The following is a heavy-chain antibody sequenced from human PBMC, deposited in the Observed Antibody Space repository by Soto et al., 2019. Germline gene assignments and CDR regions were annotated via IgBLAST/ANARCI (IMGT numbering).Heavy chain of an antibody. Sequence: ASVKVSCKAPRDTFTSYYINWVRQAPGQGLEWMGVINPDGGSTAYAQKFKGRVTLTRDTSASTVYMEVSSLTSEDTAMYYCARSSGGNFRIIIEGTNWFAPWGQGTLVTVSS. J-gene: IGHJ5*02. CDR3: ARSSGGNFRIIIEGTNWFAP. D-gene: IGHD1-26*01. V-gene: IGHV1-46*01. CDR2: INPDGGST. CDR1: RDTFTSYY.